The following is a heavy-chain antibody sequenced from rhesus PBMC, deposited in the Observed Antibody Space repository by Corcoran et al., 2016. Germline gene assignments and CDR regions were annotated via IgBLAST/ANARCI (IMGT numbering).Heavy chain of an antibody. CDR1: GYTLTDYD. D-gene: IGHD6-25*01. J-gene: IGHJ4*01. CDR2: GEPEKEET. Sequence: EVQLVQSGAEVKKPGASVKISCKASGYTLTDYDLHCVRQAPGNGSEWNGGGEPEKEETIKTKKCQERVTIPEHTSTCTAYRERSSLRSEDTAVYDCATGRSWKLFDYWGQGVLVTVSS. V-gene: IGHV1-111*02. CDR3: ATGRSWKLFDY.